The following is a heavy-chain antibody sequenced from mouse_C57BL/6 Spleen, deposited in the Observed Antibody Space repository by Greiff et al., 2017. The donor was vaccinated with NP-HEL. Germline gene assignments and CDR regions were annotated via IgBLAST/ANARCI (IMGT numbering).Heavy chain of an antibody. V-gene: IGHV1-82*01. J-gene: IGHJ2*01. Sequence: VQLQQSGPELVKPGASVKISCKASGYAFSSSWLNWVKQRPGKGLEWIGRIYPGDGDTNYNGKFKGKATLTADKSSSTAYMQLSSLTSEDSAVYFCARGFITTVVAPFDYWGQGTTLTVSS. D-gene: IGHD1-1*01. CDR2: IYPGDGDT. CDR1: GYAFSSSW. CDR3: ARGFITTVVAPFDY.